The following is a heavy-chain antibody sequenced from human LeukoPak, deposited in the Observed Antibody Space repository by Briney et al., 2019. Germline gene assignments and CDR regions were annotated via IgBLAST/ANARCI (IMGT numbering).Heavy chain of an antibody. J-gene: IGHJ4*02. CDR1: GFTFDDYG. CDR3: ARGPPYGSGSYYPGDY. Sequence: GGSLRLSCAASGFTFDDYGMSWVRQAPGKGLVWVSRINSDGSSTSYADSVKGRFTISRDNAKNTLYLQMNSLRAEDTAVYYCARGPPYGSGSYYPGDYWGQGTLVTVSS. CDR2: INSDGSST. V-gene: IGHV3-74*01. D-gene: IGHD3-10*01.